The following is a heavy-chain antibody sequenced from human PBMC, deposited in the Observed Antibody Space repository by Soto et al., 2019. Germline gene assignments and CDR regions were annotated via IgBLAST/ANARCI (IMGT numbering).Heavy chain of an antibody. D-gene: IGHD2-15*01. Sequence: QVQLVQSGAEVKKPGSSVKVSCKASGGTFSSYAISWVRQAPGQGLEWMGGIIPIFGTANYAQKFQGRVTITADESTSTAYMERRSVGAEDAAVYYCARDRFYCSGGSCYSNYWGQGTLVTVSS. CDR3: ARDRFYCSGGSCYSNY. J-gene: IGHJ4*02. CDR1: GGTFSSYA. V-gene: IGHV1-69*12. CDR2: IIPIFGTA.